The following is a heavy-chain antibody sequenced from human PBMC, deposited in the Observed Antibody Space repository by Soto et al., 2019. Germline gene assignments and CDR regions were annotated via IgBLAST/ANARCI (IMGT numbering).Heavy chain of an antibody. V-gene: IGHV4-30-4*01. CDR2: NYYSGIT. Sequence: QVQLQESGPGLVKPSQTLSFPCTVSGGSITRGGYYWTWIRQPPGKGLEWIGYNYYSGITYYNPSLKSRVTISLNTSKNQFSLKLSSVTAADTAVYYCTRGSTIAGLYYGMDVWGQGTTVTVSS. J-gene: IGHJ6*02. CDR3: TRGSTIAGLYYGMDV. D-gene: IGHD6-13*01. CDR1: GGSITRGGYY.